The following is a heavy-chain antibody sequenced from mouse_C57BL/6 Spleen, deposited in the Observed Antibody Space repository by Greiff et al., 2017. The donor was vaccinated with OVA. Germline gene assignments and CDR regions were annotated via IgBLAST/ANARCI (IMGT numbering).Heavy chain of an antibody. Sequence: EVQVVESGGDLVKPGGSLKLSCAASGFTFSSYGMSWVRQTPDKRLEWVATISSGGSYTYYPDSVKGRFTLSRDNAKNPLYLQMSSLKSEDTALYYCARHEEGNYRFDYWGQGTTLTVSS. D-gene: IGHD2-1*01. CDR1: GFTFSSYG. V-gene: IGHV5-6*01. CDR2: ISSGGSYT. J-gene: IGHJ2*01. CDR3: ARHEEGNYRFDY.